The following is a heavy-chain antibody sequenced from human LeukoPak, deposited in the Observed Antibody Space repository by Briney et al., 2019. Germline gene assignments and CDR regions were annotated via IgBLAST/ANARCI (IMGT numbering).Heavy chain of an antibody. V-gene: IGHV4-61*02. CDR3: ARDQYYYDSSGYLFDY. CDR2: IYTSGSS. CDR1: GASISSGTYY. D-gene: IGHD3-22*01. J-gene: IGHJ4*02. Sequence: PSQTLSLTCTVSGASISSGTYYWSWIRQPAGKGLEWIGRIYTSGSSNYNPSLKSRVTMSVDTSKNQFSLKLSSVTAADTAVYYCARDQYYYDSSGYLFDYWGQGTLVTVSS.